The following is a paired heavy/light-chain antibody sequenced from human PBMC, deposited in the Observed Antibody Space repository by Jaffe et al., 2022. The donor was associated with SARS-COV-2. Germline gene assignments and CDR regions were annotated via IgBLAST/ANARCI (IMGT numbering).Light chain of an antibody. V-gene: IGKV4-1*01. CDR2: WAS. J-gene: IGKJ2*01. CDR1: QSVLHGSNDKNY. CDR3: HQYYTTPHT. Sequence: DFVMTQSPDSLAVSLGERATINCKSSQSVLHGSNDKNYLGWYQQKPGQPPKLLIYWASTRESGVPDRFSGSGSGTDFTLTISSLQAEDVAVYYCHQYYTTPHTFGQGTKLEIK.
Heavy chain of an antibody. Sequence: QVQLVESGGGVVQPGRSLRLSCGASGFTFSIYAMHWVRQAPGKGLEWVAVMSFDGSDQFYTDSVKGRFSISRDNSKNTLYLQMNGLRAEDTAVYYCARSPDYGSGMGRYYYLDVWGKGTTVTVSS. D-gene: IGHD3-10*01. CDR2: MSFDGSDQ. J-gene: IGHJ6*03. CDR3: ARSPDYGSGMGRYYYLDV. CDR1: GFTFSIYA. V-gene: IGHV3-30*04.